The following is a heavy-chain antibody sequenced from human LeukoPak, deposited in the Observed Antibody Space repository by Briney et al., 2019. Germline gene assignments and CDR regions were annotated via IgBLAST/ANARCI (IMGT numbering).Heavy chain of an antibody. J-gene: IGHJ4*02. D-gene: IGHD3-10*01. CDR3: ATYERSSYFDY. Sequence: SETLSLTCTVSLDSTTSNFWSWVRQPPGKGLEWIGEIHRSGSPNYNPSLQSRVTISIDRSRNQIVLELSSVTAADTAVYYCATYERSSYFDYWGQGILVTVSS. CDR2: IHRSGSP. V-gene: IGHV4-4*02. CDR1: LDSTTSNF.